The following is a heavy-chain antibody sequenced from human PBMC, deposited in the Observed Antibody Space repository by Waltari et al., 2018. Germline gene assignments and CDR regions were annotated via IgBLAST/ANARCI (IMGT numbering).Heavy chain of an antibody. CDR2: SNSDGSST. J-gene: IGHJ2*01. CDR3: ARGARRTTVTTGWWYFDL. V-gene: IGHV3-74*01. Sequence: EVQLVESGGGLVQPGGSLGLSCAASGYTYSTYWMPWVRQAPGKGLVWVSRSNSDGSSTSYADSVKGRFTISKDNAKNTVYLQMNSLRAEDTAIYYCARGARRTTVTTGWWYFDLWGRGTLVTVSS. D-gene: IGHD4-17*01. CDR1: GYTYSTYW.